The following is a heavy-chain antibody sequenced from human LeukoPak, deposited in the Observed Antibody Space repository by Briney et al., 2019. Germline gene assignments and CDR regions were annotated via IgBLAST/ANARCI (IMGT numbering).Heavy chain of an antibody. CDR2: IYYSGST. CDR3: ARGPYRSGGSCLPDFDY. Sequence: KPSETLSLTCTVSGGSISSYYWSWIRQPPGKGLEWIGYIYYSGSTNYNPSLKSRVTISVDTSKNQFSLKLSSVTAADTAVYYCARGPYRSGGSCLPDFDYWGQGTLVTVSS. D-gene: IGHD2-15*01. J-gene: IGHJ4*02. V-gene: IGHV4-59*01. CDR1: GGSISSYY.